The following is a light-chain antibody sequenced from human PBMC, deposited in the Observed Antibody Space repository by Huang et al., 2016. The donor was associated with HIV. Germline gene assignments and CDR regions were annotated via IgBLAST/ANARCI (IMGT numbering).Light chain of an antibody. CDR2: AAS. J-gene: IGKJ3*01. CDR1: QSISIF. V-gene: IGKV1-39*01. CDR3: QQSYNAPT. Sequence: DIQMTQSPSSLSASVGDRVTITCRASQSISIFLNWYQQKPGKAPKVLIYAASSLQSGVPPRFSVSGSGTDFTLTISSLQPEDFATYYCQQSYNAPTFGPGTKVEIK.